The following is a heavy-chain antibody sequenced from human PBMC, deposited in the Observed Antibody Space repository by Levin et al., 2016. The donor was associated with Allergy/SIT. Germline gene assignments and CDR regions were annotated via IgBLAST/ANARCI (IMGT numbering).Heavy chain of an antibody. Sequence: SETLSLTCAVYGGSFSGYYWSWIRQPPGKGLEWIGEINHSGSTNYNPSLKSRVTISVDTSKNQFSLKLSSVTAADTAVYYCARGYGGNSGVDYWGQGTLVTVSS. CDR2: INHSGST. D-gene: IGHD4-23*01. V-gene: IGHV4-34*01. J-gene: IGHJ4*02. CDR3: ARGYGGNSGVDY. CDR1: GGSFSGYY.